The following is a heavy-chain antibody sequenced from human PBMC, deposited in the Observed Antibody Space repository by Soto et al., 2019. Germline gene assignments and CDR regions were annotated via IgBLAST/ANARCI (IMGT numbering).Heavy chain of an antibody. J-gene: IGHJ3*02. V-gene: IGHV3-7*01. Sequence: GWSLRLSCAASGFTFSSYWMSWVRQAPGKGLEWVANIKQDGSEKYYVDSVKGRFTISRDNAKNSLYLQMNSLRAEDTAVYYCARVFIVGASVDAFDIWGQGTMVTVSS. CDR1: GFTFSSYW. CDR2: IKQDGSEK. D-gene: IGHD1-26*01. CDR3: ARVFIVGASVDAFDI.